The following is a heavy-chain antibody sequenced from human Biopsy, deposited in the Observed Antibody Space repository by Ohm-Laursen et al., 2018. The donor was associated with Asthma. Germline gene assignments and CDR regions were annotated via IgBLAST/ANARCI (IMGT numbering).Heavy chain of an antibody. D-gene: IGHD3-9*01. J-gene: IGHJ3*02. CDR1: GYNFISFA. CDR3: ARTYYDFLTGQVNDALAM. V-gene: IGHV1-3*01. CDR2: INAGNGNT. Sequence: GASVKVSCKASGYNFISFAIHWVRQAPGQRLEWMGWINAGNGNTKYSQKFQGRVSITRDTSASTAYMELRSLRSEDTAAYYCARTYYDFLTGQVNDALAMWGQGTVVTVSS.